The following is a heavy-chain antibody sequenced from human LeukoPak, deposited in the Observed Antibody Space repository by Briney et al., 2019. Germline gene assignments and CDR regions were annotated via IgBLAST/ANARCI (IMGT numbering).Heavy chain of an antibody. CDR1: GGSISSSSYY. V-gene: IGHV4-39*01. CDR2: IYYRGST. CDR3: ARPEWELLILNY. D-gene: IGHD1-26*01. J-gene: IGHJ4*02. Sequence: SETLSLTCTVSGGSISSSSYYWGWIRQPPGKGLEWIGSIYYRGSTYYNPSLKSRVTISVDTSKNQFSLKLSSVTAADTAVYYCARPEWELLILNYWGQGTLVTVSS.